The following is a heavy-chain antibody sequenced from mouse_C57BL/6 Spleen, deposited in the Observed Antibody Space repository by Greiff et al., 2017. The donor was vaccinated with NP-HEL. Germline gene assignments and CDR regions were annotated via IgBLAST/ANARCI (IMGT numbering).Heavy chain of an antibody. Sequence: VQLKESGAELVRPGASVKLSCTASGFNIKDDYMHWVKQRPEQGLEWIGWIDPENGDTEYASKFQGKATITADTSSNTAYLQLSSLTSEDTAVYYCTTCYSNSFVYWGQGTLVTVSA. V-gene: IGHV14-4*01. J-gene: IGHJ3*01. D-gene: IGHD2-5*01. CDR3: TTCYSNSFVY. CDR2: IDPENGDT. CDR1: GFNIKDDY.